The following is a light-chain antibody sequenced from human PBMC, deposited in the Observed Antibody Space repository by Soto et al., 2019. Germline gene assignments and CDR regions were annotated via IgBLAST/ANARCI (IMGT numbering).Light chain of an antibody. CDR2: EAT. Sequence: QSALTQPASVSGSPGQSITISCTGTSSDVGNYNLVSWYQQPPGKAPKLMIYEATKRPSGVSNRFSGSKSGNTASLTISGLQAEDEADYFCCSYAGSSTFYVFGTGTKVTVL. J-gene: IGLJ1*01. V-gene: IGLV2-23*01. CDR1: SSDVGNYNL. CDR3: CSYAGSSTFYV.